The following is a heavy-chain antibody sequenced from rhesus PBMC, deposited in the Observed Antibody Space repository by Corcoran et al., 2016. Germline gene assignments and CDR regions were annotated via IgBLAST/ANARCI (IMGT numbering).Heavy chain of an antibody. J-gene: IGHJ4*01. CDR1: GGSVSSSNW. D-gene: IGHD3-22*01. Sequence: QVKLQESGPGLVKPSETLSLTCAVSGGSVSSSNWWSWIRQPPGKGLEWIGYISGGSGRTSYNPSLKSRFTISTDTSKNQFSLKLSSVTAADTAVYYCARAGLLREDFDYWGQGVLVTVSS. CDR3: ARAGLLREDFDY. V-gene: IGHV4-65*01. CDR2: ISGGSGRT.